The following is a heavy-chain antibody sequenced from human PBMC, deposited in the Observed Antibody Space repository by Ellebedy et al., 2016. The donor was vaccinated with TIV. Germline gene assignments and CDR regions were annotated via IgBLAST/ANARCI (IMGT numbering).Heavy chain of an antibody. V-gene: IGHV4-34*01. CDR1: GGSFSGYY. CDR2: INHSGST. CDR3: ARTSDYYYYGMDV. Sequence: SETLSLTCAVYGGSFSGYYWSWIRQPPGKGLEWIGEINHSGSTNYNPSLKSRVTISVDTSKNQFSLKLSSVTAADTAVYYCARTSDYYYYGMDVWGQGTTVTVSS. J-gene: IGHJ6*02.